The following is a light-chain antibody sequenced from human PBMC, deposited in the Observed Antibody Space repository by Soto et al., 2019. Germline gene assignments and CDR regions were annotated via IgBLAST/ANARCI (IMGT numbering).Light chain of an antibody. CDR3: QQYGSSSGLT. Sequence: EIVMTQSPATLSESPGERATLSCRASQSVSSSYLAWYQQKPGQAPRLLIYGASSRATGIPDRFSGSGSGTDFTLTISRLEPEDFAVYYCQQYGSSSGLTFGGGTKVDIK. CDR2: GAS. CDR1: QSVSSSY. J-gene: IGKJ4*01. V-gene: IGKV3-20*01.